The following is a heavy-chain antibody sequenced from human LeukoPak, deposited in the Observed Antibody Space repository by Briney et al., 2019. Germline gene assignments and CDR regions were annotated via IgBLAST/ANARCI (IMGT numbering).Heavy chain of an antibody. J-gene: IGHJ4*02. CDR2: ISYDGSNK. D-gene: IGHD2-8*01. CDR1: GFTFSSYA. Sequence: GGSLRLSCAASGFTFSSYAMHWVRQAPGKGLEWVAVISYDGSNKYYADSVKGRFTISGDNSKNTLYLQMNSLRAEDTAVYYCARGDYCTNGVCYTDPYFDYWGQGTLVTVSS. V-gene: IGHV3-30-3*01. CDR3: ARGDYCTNGVCYTDPYFDY.